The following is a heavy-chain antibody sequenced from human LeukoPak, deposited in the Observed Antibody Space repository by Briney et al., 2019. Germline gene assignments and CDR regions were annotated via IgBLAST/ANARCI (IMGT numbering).Heavy chain of an antibody. CDR2: IFPVFGTT. CDR1: GGTFSSYA. J-gene: IGHJ4*02. CDR3: ARGLGTRWFFDY. V-gene: IGHV1-69*13. Sequence: SVKVSCKASGGTFSSYALSWVRQAPGQGLEWMGRIFPVFGTTTYAQKFQGRVTITADESTTTAYMELRRLTSEDTAMYYCARGLGTRWFFDYWGQGTLVTVSS. D-gene: IGHD1-1*01.